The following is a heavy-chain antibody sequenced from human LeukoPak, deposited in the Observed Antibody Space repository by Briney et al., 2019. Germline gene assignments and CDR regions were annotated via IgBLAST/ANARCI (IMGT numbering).Heavy chain of an antibody. CDR3: ARGSHLTMVRGPIYY. Sequence: ASVKVSCKASGFSFTAYYMHWVRQAPGQGLEWMGWINPNSGGTNYAQKFQGRVTMTRDTSISTAYMELSRLRSDDTAVYYCARGSHLTMVRGPIYYWGQGTLVTVSS. CDR2: INPNSGGT. CDR1: GFSFTAYY. J-gene: IGHJ4*02. D-gene: IGHD3-10*01. V-gene: IGHV1-2*02.